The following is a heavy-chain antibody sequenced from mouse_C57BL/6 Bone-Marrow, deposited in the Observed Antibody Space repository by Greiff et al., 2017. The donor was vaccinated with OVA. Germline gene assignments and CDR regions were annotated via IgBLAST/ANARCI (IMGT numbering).Heavy chain of an antibody. CDR3: TIYYDYDVGWYFDV. CDR1: GYTFTDYE. Sequence: QVHVKQSGAELVRPGASVTLSCKASGYTFTDYEMHWVKQTPVHGLEWIGAIDPETGGTAYNQKFKGKAILTADKSSSTAYMELRSLTSEDSAVYYCTIYYDYDVGWYFDVWGTGTTVTVSS. V-gene: IGHV1-15*01. D-gene: IGHD2-4*01. J-gene: IGHJ1*03. CDR2: IDPETGGT.